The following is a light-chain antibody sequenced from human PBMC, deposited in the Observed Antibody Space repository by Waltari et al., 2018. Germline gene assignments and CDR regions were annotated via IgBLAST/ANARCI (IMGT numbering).Light chain of an antibody. CDR1: QSVSSSY. V-gene: IGKV3-20*01. Sequence: EIVLTQSPGPLSLSPGERATLPRRASQSVSSSYLAWYQQKPGQAPRLLIDGASSRATGIPDRFSGSGSGTDFTLTISRLEPEDFAVYYCQQYGSSGWTFGQGTKVEIK. J-gene: IGKJ1*01. CDR3: QQYGSSGWT. CDR2: GAS.